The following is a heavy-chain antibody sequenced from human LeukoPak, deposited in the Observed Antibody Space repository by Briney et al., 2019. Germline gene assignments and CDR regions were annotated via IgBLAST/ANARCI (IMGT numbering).Heavy chain of an antibody. D-gene: IGHD5-24*01. CDR2: IIPDGSEI. CDR3: VRWGARSEMANS. J-gene: IGHJ4*02. CDR1: GLSSTGHW. Sequence: GRSLRPAWVASGLSSTGHWMSWVSHAPGKGLEWVAQIIPDGSEIYYVASVKCPFPTSRDNTKNSLSLQKNSPRADDTAVYYCVRWGARSEMANSWGQGTLVTVSS. V-gene: IGHV3-7*01.